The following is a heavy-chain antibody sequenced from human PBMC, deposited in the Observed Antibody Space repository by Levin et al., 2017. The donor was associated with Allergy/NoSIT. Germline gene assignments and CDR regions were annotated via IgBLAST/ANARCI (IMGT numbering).Heavy chain of an antibody. J-gene: IGHJ4*02. CDR1: GGTFSSYA. Sequence: SVKVSCKASGGTFSSYAISWVRQAPGQGLEWMGGIIPIFGTANYAQKFQGRVTITADKSTSTAYMELSSLRSEDTAVYYCARGRAYYDSSGYYYVGDYWGQGTLVTVSS. V-gene: IGHV1-69*06. CDR2: IIPIFGTA. CDR3: ARGRAYYDSSGYYYVGDY. D-gene: IGHD3-22*01.